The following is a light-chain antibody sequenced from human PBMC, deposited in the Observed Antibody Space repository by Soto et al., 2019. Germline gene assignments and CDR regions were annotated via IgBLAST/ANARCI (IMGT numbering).Light chain of an antibody. J-gene: IGKJ5*01. CDR2: NAS. Sequence: DIQMTQSPSTLSASVGDRVTITCRASQTLSNWLAWYQQKPGKAPKLLMYNASTLKRGVPSRFSGTGSGTEFTLTISSLQPDDFATYYCQQYHRYSIAFGQGTRLEIK. V-gene: IGKV1-5*03. CDR1: QTLSNW. CDR3: QQYHRYSIA.